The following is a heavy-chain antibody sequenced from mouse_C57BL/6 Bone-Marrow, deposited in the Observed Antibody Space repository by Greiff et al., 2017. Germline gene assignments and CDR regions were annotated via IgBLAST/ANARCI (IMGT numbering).Heavy chain of an antibody. V-gene: IGHV1-7*01. J-gene: IGHJ4*01. D-gene: IGHD2-5*01. CDR3: ASIVTRYYYAMDY. CDR2: INPSSGYT. CDR1: GYTFTSYW. Sequence: VQGVESGAELAKPGASVKLSCKASGYTFTSYWMHWVKQRPGQGLEWIGYINPSSGYTKYNQKFKDKATLTADKSSSTAYMQLSSLTYEDSAVYYCASIVTRYYYAMDYWGQGTSVTVSS.